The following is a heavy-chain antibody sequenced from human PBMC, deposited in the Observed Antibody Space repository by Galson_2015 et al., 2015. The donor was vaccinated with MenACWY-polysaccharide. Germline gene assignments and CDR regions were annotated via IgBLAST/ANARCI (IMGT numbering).Heavy chain of an antibody. V-gene: IGHV3-23*01. D-gene: IGHD1-26*01. CDR2: ISNSGGSI. CDR3: AKDKGGGSYWGNTKIDY. CDR1: GFTFSSYA. J-gene: IGHJ4*02. Sequence: SLRLSCAASGFTFSSYAMNWVRQAPGKGLEWVSAISNSGGSIYYADSVKGRYTISRDNSKNTLFLQMNSLRAEDMAVYYCAKDKGGGSYWGNTKIDYWGQGTLVTVSS.